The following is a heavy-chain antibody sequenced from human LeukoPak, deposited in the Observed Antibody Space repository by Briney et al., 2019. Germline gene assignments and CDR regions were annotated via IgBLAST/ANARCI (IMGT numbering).Heavy chain of an antibody. CDR1: GGSISSSSYY. D-gene: IGHD3-10*01. J-gene: IGHJ5*02. CDR3: ARDLWGGYYGSGSFNCFDP. Sequence: SETLSLTCTVSGGSISSSSYYWGWIRQPPGKGLEWIGSIYYSGSTYYNPSLKSRVTISVDTSKNQFSLKLSSVTAADTAVYYCARDLWGGYYGSGSFNCFDPWGQGTLVTVSS. CDR2: IYYSGST. V-gene: IGHV4-39*07.